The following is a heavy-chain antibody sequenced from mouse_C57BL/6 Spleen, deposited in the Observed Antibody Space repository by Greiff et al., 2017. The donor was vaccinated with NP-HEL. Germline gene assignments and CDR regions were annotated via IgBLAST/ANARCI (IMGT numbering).Heavy chain of an antibody. J-gene: IGHJ2*01. Sequence: QVQLQQSGAELVMPGASVKLSCKASGYTFTSYWMHWVQQRPGQGLEWIGEIDPSDSYTNYNQKFKGKSTLTVDKSSSTAYMQLSSLTSEDSAVYYCARSFFDYWGQGTTLTVSS. V-gene: IGHV1-69*01. CDR2: IDPSDSYT. CDR3: ARSFFDY. CDR1: GYTFTSYW.